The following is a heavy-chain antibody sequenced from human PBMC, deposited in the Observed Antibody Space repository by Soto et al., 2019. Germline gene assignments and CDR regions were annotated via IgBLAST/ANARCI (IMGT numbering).Heavy chain of an antibody. CDR1: GFTISTYG. D-gene: IGHD2-15*01. CDR2: IWYDGSNK. Sequence: QVQLVEYGGAVVQPGRSLRLSCAASGFTISTYGMHWVRQAPGEGLEWVAVIWYDGSNKYYADSVKGRFTISRDTSKNTLYLQMDSLRAEDTAVYYCAGEDSASSGAFDIWGQGTLVTVSS. V-gene: IGHV3-33*01. J-gene: IGHJ3*02. CDR3: AGEDSASSGAFDI.